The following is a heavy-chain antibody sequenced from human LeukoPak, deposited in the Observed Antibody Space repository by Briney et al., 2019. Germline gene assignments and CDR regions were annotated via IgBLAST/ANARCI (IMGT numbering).Heavy chain of an antibody. V-gene: IGHV3-30-3*02. CDR3: AKIRKATENDY. D-gene: IGHD5-12*01. CDR1: GFTFSSYA. CDR2: ISYDGSNK. J-gene: IGHJ4*02. Sequence: GGSLRLSCAASGFTFSSYAMHWVRQAPGKGLEWVAVISYDGSNKYYADSVKGRFTISRDNSKNTLYLQMNSLRAEDTAVYYCAKIRKATENDYWGQGTLVTVSS.